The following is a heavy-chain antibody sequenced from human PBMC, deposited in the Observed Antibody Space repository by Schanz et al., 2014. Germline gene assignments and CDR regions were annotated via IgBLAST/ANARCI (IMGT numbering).Heavy chain of an antibody. CDR2: ISGTGSTP. D-gene: IGHD1-26*01. J-gene: IGHJ4*02. CDR1: GFTFTDHA. Sequence: EVQLLASGGGLVQPGGSLSLTCLTSGFTFTDHAMSWVRQAPGKGLEWVSIISGTGSTPYYADSVKGRYTISRDNSKNTLYLQMNSLRAEDTAIYYCAKGRTVWSGSDRKYYFDYWGQGTLVTVSS. CDR3: AKGRTVWSGSDRKYYFDY. V-gene: IGHV3-23*01.